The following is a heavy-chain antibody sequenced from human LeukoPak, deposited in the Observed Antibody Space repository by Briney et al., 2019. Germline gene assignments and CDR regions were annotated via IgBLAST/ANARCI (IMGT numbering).Heavy chain of an antibody. CDR2: IYHSGST. CDR1: GGSISSYY. J-gene: IGHJ4*02. V-gene: IGHV4-59*12. D-gene: IGHD7-27*01. CDR3: ARVKKLGDFDY. Sequence: SETLSLTCTVSGGSISSYYWSWIRQPPGKGLEWIGYIYHSGSTYYNPSLKSRVTISVDRSKNQFSLKLSSVTAADTAVYYCARVKKLGDFDYWGQGTLVTVSS.